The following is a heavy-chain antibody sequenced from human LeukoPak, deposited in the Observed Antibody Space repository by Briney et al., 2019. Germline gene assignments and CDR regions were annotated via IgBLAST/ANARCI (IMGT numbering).Heavy chain of an antibody. Sequence: ASVNLSYKVSGYTHHELSKHWVPQAPGKAFEWMGGFDPEDGETIYAQKFQGRVTMTDATSTDTAYMELSSLRSEDTAVYYCATWVGAFDIWSQGTMVTVSS. J-gene: IGHJ3*02. D-gene: IGHD1-26*01. CDR3: ATWVGAFDI. CDR1: GYTHHELS. CDR2: FDPEDGET. V-gene: IGHV1-24*01.